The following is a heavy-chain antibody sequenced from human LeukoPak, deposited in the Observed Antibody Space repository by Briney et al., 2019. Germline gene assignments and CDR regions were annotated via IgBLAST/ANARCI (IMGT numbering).Heavy chain of an antibody. CDR1: GYTFTGNY. D-gene: IGHD4-23*01. CDR3: ARVRNGGNSGDY. J-gene: IGHJ4*02. CDR2: INPNNGGT. V-gene: IGHV1-2*02. Sequence: ASVKVSCKASGYTFTGNYMHWVRRAPGQGLEWVGWINPNNGGTNYAQKFQGRVTLTRDTSISTAYMDLSRLRSDDTAAYYCARVRNGGNSGDYWGQGTLVSVSS.